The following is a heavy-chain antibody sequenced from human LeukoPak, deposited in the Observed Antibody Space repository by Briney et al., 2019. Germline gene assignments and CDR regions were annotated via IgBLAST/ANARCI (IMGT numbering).Heavy chain of an antibody. J-gene: IGHJ4*02. V-gene: IGHV6-1*01. D-gene: IGHD1-26*01. CDR2: TFYRSKWYT. CDR1: GDSVSNNKAA. CDR3: ARGTPSGSYTAFDY. Sequence: SQTLSLTCALSGDSVSNNKAARNWIRQSPSRGLEWLGRTFYRSKWYTDYAGSVQSRLTVNPDTSNNQFYLHLNSVTPEDTAVYYCARGTPSGSYTAFDYWGQGILVTVSS.